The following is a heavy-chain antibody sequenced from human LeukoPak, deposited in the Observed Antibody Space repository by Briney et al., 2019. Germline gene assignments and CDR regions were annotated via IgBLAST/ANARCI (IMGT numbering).Heavy chain of an antibody. D-gene: IGHD1-26*01. V-gene: IGHV3-21*01. CDR2: ISSSSSYI. CDR3: AREGVGATRFNYYYYYMDV. Sequence: GGSLGLSCAASGFTFSSYSMNWVRQAPGKGLEWVSSISSSSSYIYYADSVKGRFTISRDNAKNSLYLQMNSLRAEDTAVYYCAREGVGATRFNYYYYYMDVWGKGTTVTVSS. CDR1: GFTFSSYS. J-gene: IGHJ6*03.